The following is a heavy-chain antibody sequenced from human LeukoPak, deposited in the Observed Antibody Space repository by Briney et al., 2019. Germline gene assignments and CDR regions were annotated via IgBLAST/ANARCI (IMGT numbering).Heavy chain of an antibody. D-gene: IGHD5-12*01. J-gene: IGHJ4*02. Sequence: GASVKVSCKASGYAFTGYYMHWVRQAPGQGLEWMGGFDPEDGETIYAQKFQGRVTMTEDTSTDTAYMELSSLRSEDTAVYYCARGRRYSGYDALGSWGQGTLVTVSS. CDR1: GYAFTGYY. CDR2: FDPEDGET. CDR3: ARGRRYSGYDALGS. V-gene: IGHV1-24*01.